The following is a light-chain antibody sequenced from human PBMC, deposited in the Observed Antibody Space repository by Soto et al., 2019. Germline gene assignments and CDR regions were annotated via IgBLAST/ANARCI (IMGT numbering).Light chain of an antibody. CDR2: DAS. Sequence: IRMTQSPSTLSASVGDRVTITCRASQSISTWLAWYQQKPGKAPKLLIYDASSLERGVPSRFSGSGSGTEFTLAISSLQPDDFATYYCQGYNSYLFGQGTKVDIK. V-gene: IGKV1-5*01. CDR1: QSISTW. CDR3: QGYNSYL. J-gene: IGKJ1*01.